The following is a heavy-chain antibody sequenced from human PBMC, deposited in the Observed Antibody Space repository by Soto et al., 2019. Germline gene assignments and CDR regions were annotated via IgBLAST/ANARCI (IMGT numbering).Heavy chain of an antibody. CDR2: IYYSGST. Sequence: SETLSLTCTVSGGSISSYYWSWIRQPPGKGLEWIGYIYYSGSTNYNPSLKSRVTISVDTSKNQFSLKLSSVTAADTAVYYCARGGGTVTAPNFDYWGQGTLVTVSS. V-gene: IGHV4-59*01. J-gene: IGHJ4*02. CDR3: ARGGGTVTAPNFDY. CDR1: GGSISSYY. D-gene: IGHD4-17*01.